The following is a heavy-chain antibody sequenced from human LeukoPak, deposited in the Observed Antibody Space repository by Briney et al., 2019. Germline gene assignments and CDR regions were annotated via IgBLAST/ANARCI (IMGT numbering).Heavy chain of an antibody. D-gene: IGHD6-6*01. CDR3: ATYSSSSLGY. Sequence: GGSLRLSCAASGFTFSCYAMLWVRQAPGKGLEWVAVISYDGSNKYYADSVKGRFTISRDNSKNTLYLQMNSLRAEDTAVYYCATYSSSSLGYWGQGTLVTVSS. J-gene: IGHJ4*02. CDR1: GFTFSCYA. CDR2: ISYDGSNK. V-gene: IGHV3-30-3*01.